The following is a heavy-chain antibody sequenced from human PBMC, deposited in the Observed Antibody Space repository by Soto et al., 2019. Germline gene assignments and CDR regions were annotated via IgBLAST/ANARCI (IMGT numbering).Heavy chain of an antibody. CDR3: ARYTLTSPSRHNAY. J-gene: IGHJ1*01. CDR1: GFTFSDYY. Sequence: GGSLRLSCAASGFTFSDYYMDWVRQAPGKGLEWVGRTRNKASSYSTEYAASVKGRFTISRDDSKNSLFLQMNSLKTEDTAVYHCARYTLTSPSRHNAYCGQGTLVTVSS. D-gene: IGHD2-2*01. V-gene: IGHV3-72*01. CDR2: TRNKASSYST.